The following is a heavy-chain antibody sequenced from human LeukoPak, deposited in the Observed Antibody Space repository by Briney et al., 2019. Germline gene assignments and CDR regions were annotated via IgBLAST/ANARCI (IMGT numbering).Heavy chain of an antibody. J-gene: IGHJ3*02. CDR3: ARETSGWSIDAFDI. CDR1: GDSITTAGYY. V-gene: IGHV4-38-2*02. D-gene: IGHD6-19*01. Sequence: PSETLSLTCTVSGDSITTAGYYWGWIRQPPGKGLEWIGSIYHSGSTYYNPSLKSRVTISVDTSKNQFSLKLSSVTAADTAVYYCARETSGWSIDAFDIWGQGTMVTVSS. CDR2: IYHSGST.